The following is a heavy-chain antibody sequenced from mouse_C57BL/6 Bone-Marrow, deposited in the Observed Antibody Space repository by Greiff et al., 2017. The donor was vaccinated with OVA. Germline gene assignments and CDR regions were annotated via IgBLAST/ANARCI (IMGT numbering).Heavy chain of an antibody. J-gene: IGHJ4*01. CDR3: ADYGSSYHYAMDY. Sequence: QVQLQQSGPELVKPGASVKISCKASCYAFSSSWMNWVKQRPGKGLEWIGRIYPGDGDTNYNGKFKGKATLTADKSSSTAYMQLSSLTSEDSAVYFCADYGSSYHYAMDYWGQGTSVTVSS. D-gene: IGHD1-1*01. CDR2: IYPGDGDT. V-gene: IGHV1-82*01. CDR1: CYAFSSSW.